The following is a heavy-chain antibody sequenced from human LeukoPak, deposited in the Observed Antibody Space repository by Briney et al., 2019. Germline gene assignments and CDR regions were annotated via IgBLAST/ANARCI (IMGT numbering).Heavy chain of an antibody. J-gene: IGHJ5*02. V-gene: IGHV3-9*01. Sequence: GGSLRLSCAASGFTFDDYAMHWVRQAPGKGLEWVSGISWNSGSIGYADSVKGRFTISRDNAKNSLYLQMNSLRAEDTAVYYCAKRRHYYGSGDYYRDPWGQGTLVTVSS. CDR3: AKRRHYYGSGDYYRDP. CDR1: GFTFDDYA. D-gene: IGHD3-10*01. CDR2: ISWNSGSI.